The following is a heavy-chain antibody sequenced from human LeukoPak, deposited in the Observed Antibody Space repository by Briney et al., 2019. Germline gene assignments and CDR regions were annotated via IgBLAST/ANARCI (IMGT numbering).Heavy chain of an antibody. CDR3: ARDLYRIVVVPHYFDY. Sequence: TWGSLRLSCAASGFTFSSYSMNWVRQAPGKGLEWVSSISSSSSYIYYADSVKGRFTISRDNAKNSLYLQMNSLRAEDTAVYYCARDLYRIVVVPHYFDYWGQGTLVTVSS. V-gene: IGHV3-21*01. CDR1: GFTFSSYS. CDR2: ISSSSSYI. D-gene: IGHD3-22*01. J-gene: IGHJ4*02.